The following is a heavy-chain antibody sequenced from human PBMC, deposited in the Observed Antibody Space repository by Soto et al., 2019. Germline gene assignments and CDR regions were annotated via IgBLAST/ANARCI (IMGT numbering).Heavy chain of an antibody. J-gene: IGHJ4*02. V-gene: IGHV4-4*07. D-gene: IGHD3-16*02. CDR2: THDTGRT. CDR3: ARESVSGTYRFDS. Sequence: SETLSLTCTVSGGSLSTYYWSWIRQPAGERLEWIGRTHDTGRTNYNPSLKSRVTMSVDTSKNQFSLRVNSVTAADTAVYYCARESVSGTYRFDSWGQGTLVTVSS. CDR1: GGSLSTYY.